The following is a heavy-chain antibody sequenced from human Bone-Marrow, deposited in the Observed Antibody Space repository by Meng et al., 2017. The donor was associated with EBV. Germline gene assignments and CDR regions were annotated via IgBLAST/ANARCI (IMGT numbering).Heavy chain of an antibody. V-gene: IGHV1-2*02. CDR2: INPNSGGT. D-gene: IGHD5-12*01. J-gene: IGHJ4*02. CDR1: GYTFTGYY. Sequence: VQRVQSGAEVKKPGASLKGSCNASGYTFTGYYIHWVRQAPGQGLEWVGWINPNSGGTNYAEKFQGRVTMTRDTSITTAFMELSSLKSDDTAVYYCAMGLATDFDYWGQGTLVTVSS. CDR3: AMGLATDFDY.